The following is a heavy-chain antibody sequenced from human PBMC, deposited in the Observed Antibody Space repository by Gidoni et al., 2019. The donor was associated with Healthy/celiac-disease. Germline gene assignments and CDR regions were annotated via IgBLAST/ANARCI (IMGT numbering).Heavy chain of an antibody. V-gene: IGHV3-9*01. CDR3: AKGSDLGGYDSSGSFDP. Sequence: EVQLVESGGGLVQPGRSLRLSCAASGFTFDDYAMHWVRQAPGKGLEWVSGISWNSGSIGYADSVKGRFTISRDNAKNSLYLQMNSLRAEDTALYYCAKGSDLGGYDSSGSFDPWGQGTLVTVSS. CDR1: GFTFDDYA. D-gene: IGHD3-22*01. J-gene: IGHJ5*02. CDR2: ISWNSGSI.